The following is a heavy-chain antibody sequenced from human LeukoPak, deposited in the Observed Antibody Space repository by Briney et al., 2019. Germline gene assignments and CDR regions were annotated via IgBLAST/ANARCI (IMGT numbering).Heavy chain of an antibody. CDR1: GGSISTSSSY. CDR3: ARLALKSGDHPV. Sequence: SETLSLTCTVPGGSISTSSSYCAWIRQPPGKGLEWIGEIYYSGKTYYNPSLKSRLTMSVDTSKNQFSLSLTSVTAADTAVFYCARLALKSGDHPVWGQGRLVIVSS. J-gene: IGHJ4*02. CDR2: IYYSGKT. D-gene: IGHD2-21*01. V-gene: IGHV4-39*01.